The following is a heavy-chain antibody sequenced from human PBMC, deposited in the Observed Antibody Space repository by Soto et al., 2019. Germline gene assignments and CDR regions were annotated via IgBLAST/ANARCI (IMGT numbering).Heavy chain of an antibody. CDR3: QGGDF. V-gene: IGHV4-34*01. Sequence: SETLSLTCAVSGGSFRGYFWSWIRQSPDKGLEWIGEINDSGSTYYNPSFKSRLTISVDTSKSQISLTLTSVTAADSAVYYCQGGDFWGQGTRVTVS. D-gene: IGHD3-16*01. CDR2: INDSGST. CDR1: GGSFRGYF. J-gene: IGHJ4*02.